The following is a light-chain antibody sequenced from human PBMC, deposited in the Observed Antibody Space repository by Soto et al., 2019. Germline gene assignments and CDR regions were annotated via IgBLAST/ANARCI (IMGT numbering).Light chain of an antibody. CDR1: QSLNRY. CDR2: GSS. J-gene: IGKJ5*01. CDR3: QQYGSAPIT. V-gene: IGKV3-20*01. Sequence: EIVLTQSPGALSLSPGERVTLSCRASQSLNRYLAWYQQRPGQAPRLLIFGSSSRATGVPDRFSGGGSGTDVTLSISRLEPEDFAVYYCQQYGSAPITFGQGTRLEIK.